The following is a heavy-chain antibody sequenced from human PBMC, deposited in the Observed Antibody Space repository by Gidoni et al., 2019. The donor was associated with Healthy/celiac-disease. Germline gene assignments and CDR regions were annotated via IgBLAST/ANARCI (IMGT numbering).Heavy chain of an antibody. V-gene: IGHV3-30*18. CDR3: AKDPVYCSGGSCYSYYMDV. J-gene: IGHJ6*03. D-gene: IGHD2-15*01. Sequence: QVQLVASGGGVGQPGRSLRLSCAAPGFTFSSHGMLWVRQSPGKGLAWVAVISYDGSNKYYADSVKGRFTISRDNSKNTLYLQMNSLRAEDTAVYYCAKDPVYCSGGSCYSYYMDVWGKGTTVTVSS. CDR1: GFTFSSHG. CDR2: ISYDGSNK.